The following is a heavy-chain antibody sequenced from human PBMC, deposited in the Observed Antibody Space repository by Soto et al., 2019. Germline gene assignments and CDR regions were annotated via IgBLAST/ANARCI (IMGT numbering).Heavy chain of an antibody. CDR2: IYYSGST. CDR1: GGSISSSSYY. D-gene: IGHD4-17*01. V-gene: IGHV4-39*01. J-gene: IGHJ4*02. Sequence: QLQLQESGPGLVKPSETLSLTCTVSGGSISSSSYYWGWIRQPPGKGLEWIGSIYYSGSTYYNPYLKSRVTIAVDTATNQCSRRPSSVTAADAAVYYCPRYYGDLNPYYCDYWGQVTLVTVSS. CDR3: PRYYGDLNPYYCDY.